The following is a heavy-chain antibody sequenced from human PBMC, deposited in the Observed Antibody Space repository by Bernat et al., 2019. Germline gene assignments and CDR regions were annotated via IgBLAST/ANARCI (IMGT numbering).Heavy chain of an antibody. CDR2: ISAYNGNT. J-gene: IGHJ5*02. Sequence: QVQLVQSGAEVKKPGASVKVSCKASGYTFTSYGISWVRQAPGQGLEWMGWISAYNGNTNYAQKLQGRVTMTTDTSTSTAYMELRSLRSDDTAVYYCARGPKRRGSGSYYKNWFDHWGQGTLVTVSS. CDR3: ARGPKRRGSGSYYKNWFDH. V-gene: IGHV1-18*04. CDR1: GYTFTSYG. D-gene: IGHD3-10*01.